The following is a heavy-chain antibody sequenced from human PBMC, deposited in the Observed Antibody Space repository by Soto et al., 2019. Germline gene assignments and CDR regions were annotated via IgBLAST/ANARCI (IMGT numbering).Heavy chain of an antibody. CDR2: INPNSGGT. D-gene: IGHD3-3*01. J-gene: IGHJ5*02. CDR3: ARGYYDFWSGYYTPNWFDP. CDR1: GYTFTGYL. Sequence: ASVKVSCKASGYTFTGYLMHWVRQAPGQGLEWMGWINPNSGGTNYAQKFQGWVTMTRDTSISTAYMELSRLRSDDTAVYYCARGYYDFWSGYYTPNWFDPWGQGTLVTVSS. V-gene: IGHV1-2*04.